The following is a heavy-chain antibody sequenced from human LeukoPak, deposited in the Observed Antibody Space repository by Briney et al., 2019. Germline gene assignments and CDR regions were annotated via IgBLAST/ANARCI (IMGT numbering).Heavy chain of an antibody. CDR2: INEGGNEK. J-gene: IGHJ4*02. V-gene: IGHV3-7*03. CDR1: GFTFRYYW. CDR3: ARHPNSNWDY. Sequence: PGGSLRLSCAASGFTFRYYWMSWVRQVPGKGLEWVVNINEGGNEKNYVDSVKGQFTASRDNAQNSLYLQMNSLRVEDTAVYYCARHPNSNWDYWGQGTLVTVSS. D-gene: IGHD6-13*01.